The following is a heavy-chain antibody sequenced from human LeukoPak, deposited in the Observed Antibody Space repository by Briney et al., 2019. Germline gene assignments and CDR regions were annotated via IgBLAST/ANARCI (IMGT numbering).Heavy chain of an antibody. CDR3: AGRPTGYSSGYIH. CDR2: ISGSAHKI. J-gene: IGHJ4*02. D-gene: IGHD5-18*01. V-gene: IGHV3-23*01. Sequence: GGSLRLSCVASGITFSNYAVSWVRQAPEKGLDWVSVISGSAHKIRYADSVKGRFTISRDNSENIVYLQMNNLRVEDTAVYYCAGRPTGYSSGYIHWGQGALVTVSS. CDR1: GITFSNYA.